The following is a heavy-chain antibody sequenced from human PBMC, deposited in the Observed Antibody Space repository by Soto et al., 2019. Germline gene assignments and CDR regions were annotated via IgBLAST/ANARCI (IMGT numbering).Heavy chain of an antibody. CDR3: ARDSRVTPLLRYFDWPRLGAFDI. CDR2: IYYSGST. V-gene: IGHV4-59*01. CDR1: GGSISSYY. D-gene: IGHD3-9*01. Sequence: PSETLSLTXTVSGGSISSYYWSWIRQPPGKGLEWIGYIYYSGSTNYNPSLKSRVTISVDTSKNQFSLKLSSVTAADTAVYYCARDSRVTPLLRYFDWPRLGAFDIWGQGTMVTVSS. J-gene: IGHJ3*02.